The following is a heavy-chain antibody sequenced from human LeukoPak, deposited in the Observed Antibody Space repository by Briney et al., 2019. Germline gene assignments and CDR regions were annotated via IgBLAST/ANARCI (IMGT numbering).Heavy chain of an antibody. V-gene: IGHV3-11*04. Sequence: MTGGSLRLSCAASGFTFSDYCMSWIRQAPGKGLERVSYISSSGNTIYYADSVKGRFTISRDNAKNSLYLQMNSLRAEDTAVHYCAREDYSNYASNYYYYYMDVWGKGTTVTVSS. CDR1: GFTFSDYC. CDR3: AREDYSNYASNYYYYYMDV. CDR2: ISSSGNTI. D-gene: IGHD4-11*01. J-gene: IGHJ6*03.